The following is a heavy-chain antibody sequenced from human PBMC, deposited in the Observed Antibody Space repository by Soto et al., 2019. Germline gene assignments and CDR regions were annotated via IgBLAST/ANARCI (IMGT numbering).Heavy chain of an antibody. CDR3: AKGYGSGSYESWLDP. CDR2: ISRDGAST. V-gene: IGHV3-43*01. CDR1: GFTFDDYT. J-gene: IGHJ5*02. Sequence: EVQLVESGGVVVQPGGSLRLSCAASGFTFDDYTMHWVRQAPGKGLEWISLISRDGASTYYADSVRGRFTISRDNSKNSLYLEMNSLTTVDTALYYCAKGYGSGSYESWLDPWGRGTLVTVSS. D-gene: IGHD3-10*01.